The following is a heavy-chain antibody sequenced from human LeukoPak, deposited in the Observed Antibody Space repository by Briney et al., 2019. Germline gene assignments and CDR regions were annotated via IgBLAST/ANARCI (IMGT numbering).Heavy chain of an antibody. CDR2: ISGSGGGT. V-gene: IGHV3-23*01. CDR3: ARQIPGSGQGFAP. Sequence: GGSLRLSCAASGFTFSSYAMSWVRQAPGKGLEWVSDISGSGGGTYYADAMKGRFSISRDNSKNTRSLQMNSLRAEDTAVYYCARQIPGSGQGFAPWGQGTLFAVSS. D-gene: IGHD3-10*01. CDR1: GFTFSSYA. J-gene: IGHJ5*02.